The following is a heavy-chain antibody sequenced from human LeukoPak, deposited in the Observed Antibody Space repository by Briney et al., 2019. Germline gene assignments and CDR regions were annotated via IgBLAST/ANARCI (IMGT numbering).Heavy chain of an antibody. Sequence: GASLRLSCAASGFTFNNYAMSWVRQAPGKGLEWVSAILGSGRSAYYADSVKGRFTISRDNSKNSLFLQMNNLRVEDTALYYCSKWGDYDVLTGYYDSDFWGQGTLVTVSA. V-gene: IGHV3-23*01. CDR3: SKWGDYDVLTGYYDSDF. J-gene: IGHJ4*02. D-gene: IGHD3-9*01. CDR1: GFTFNNYA. CDR2: ILGSGRSA.